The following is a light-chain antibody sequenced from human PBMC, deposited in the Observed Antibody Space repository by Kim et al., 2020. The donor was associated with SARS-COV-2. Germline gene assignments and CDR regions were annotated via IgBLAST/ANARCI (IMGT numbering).Light chain of an antibody. CDR1: QNIGHNF. V-gene: IGKV1-39*01. CDR3: QQDYTFPRT. CDR2: AAS. J-gene: IGKJ1*01. Sequence: DIQMTQSPSSLSASVGDRVTITCRASQNIGHNFLNWYQQKPGKAPNLLIYAASNLQTGVPSRFSGSGFGTDFTLTISGLQPEDFVTYYCQQDYTFPRTFGQGTKLEI.